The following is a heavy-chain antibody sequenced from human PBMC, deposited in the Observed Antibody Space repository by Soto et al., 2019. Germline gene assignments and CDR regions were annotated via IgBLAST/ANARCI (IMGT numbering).Heavy chain of an antibody. Sequence: GESLKISCKSSGYSFTYSWITWVLEMPGKGLEWMGRMDPRTSYIYYGPSARSDVTMSLDKSITTAYRQWSSLEASYTAIYYCARLVIGVTRTFDYWGQGTQVTVSS. CDR2: MDPRTSYI. V-gene: IGHV5-10-1*01. J-gene: IGHJ4*02. CDR1: GYSFTYSW. CDR3: ARLVIGVTRTFDY. D-gene: IGHD2-15*01.